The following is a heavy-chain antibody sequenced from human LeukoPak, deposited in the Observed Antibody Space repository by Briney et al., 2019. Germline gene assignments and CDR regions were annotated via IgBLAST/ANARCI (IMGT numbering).Heavy chain of an antibody. J-gene: IGHJ4*02. CDR3: ARESMTTVPTGYFHD. V-gene: IGHV3-53*01. CDR2: IYSGGST. CDR1: GFTVSSNY. D-gene: IGHD4-17*01. Sequence: GGSLRLSCAASGFTVSSNYMSWVRQAPGKGLEWVSVIYSGGSTFYADSVKSRFTISRDNSKNTLYLQMNSLRAEDTAVYYCARESMTTVPTGYFHDWGQGTLVTVSS.